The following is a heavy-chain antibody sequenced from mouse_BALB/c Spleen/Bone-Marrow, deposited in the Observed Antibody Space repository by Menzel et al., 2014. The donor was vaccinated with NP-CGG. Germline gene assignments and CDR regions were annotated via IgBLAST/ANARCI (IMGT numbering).Heavy chain of an antibody. CDR3: ARELGHYAMDY. CDR2: IWGDGST. J-gene: IGHJ4*01. D-gene: IGHD4-1*01. Sequence: QVQLQQPGPGLVAPSQSLSITCTVSGFSLTGYGVNWVRQPPGKGLEWPGMIWGDGSTDYNSALKSRLSISKDNSKSQVFLKMNSLQTDDTARYYCARELGHYAMDYWGQGTSVTVSS. CDR1: GFSLTGYG. V-gene: IGHV2-6-7*01.